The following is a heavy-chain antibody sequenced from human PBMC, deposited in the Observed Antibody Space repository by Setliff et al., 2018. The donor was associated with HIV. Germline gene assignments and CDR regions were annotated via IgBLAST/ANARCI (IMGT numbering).Heavy chain of an antibody. CDR2: MNPNTGVA. V-gene: IGHV1-8*01. Sequence: ASVKVSCKASGHTFSNSDIHWVRRATGQGLEWMGWMNPNTGVAGYALKFQGRVTMTRDTSISTAYMELSSLTSEDTAVYWCASGKGVGGVIITGGLDVWGKETTVTVSS. CDR1: GHTFSNSD. CDR3: ASGKGVGGVIITGGLDV. J-gene: IGHJ6*04. D-gene: IGHD3-10*01.